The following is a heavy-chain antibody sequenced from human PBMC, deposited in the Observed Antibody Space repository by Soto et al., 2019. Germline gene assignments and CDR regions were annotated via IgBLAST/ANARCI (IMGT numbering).Heavy chain of an antibody. CDR2: IYYSGST. CDR3: ARDQAYDYTSPGDYYYYGMDV. CDR1: GGSISSGGHY. V-gene: IGHV4-31*03. J-gene: IGHJ6*02. D-gene: IGHD4-4*01. Sequence: QVQLQESGPGLVKPSQTLSLTCTVSGGSISSGGHYWNWIRQHPGKGLEWIGYIYYSGSTYYNPSLKSRGTIAVDTSKNQFSLNLSSVTAADTAVYYCARDQAYDYTSPGDYYYYGMDVWGQGTTVTVSS.